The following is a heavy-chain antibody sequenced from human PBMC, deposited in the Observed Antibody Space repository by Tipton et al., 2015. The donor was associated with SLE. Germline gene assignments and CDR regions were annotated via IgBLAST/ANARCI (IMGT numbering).Heavy chain of an antibody. D-gene: IGHD3-3*02. V-gene: IGHV3-66*01. CDR1: GFTVSSNY. Sequence: SLRLSCAASGFTVSSNYMSWVRQAQGKGLEWDSVFYSGGTTYYADPVKGRFPISRDNSKNTLYLQMNSLRAEDTAVYYCARVPISSPTPPVDYWGQGTLVTVSS. J-gene: IGHJ4*02. CDR3: ARVPISSPTPPVDY. CDR2: FYSGGTT.